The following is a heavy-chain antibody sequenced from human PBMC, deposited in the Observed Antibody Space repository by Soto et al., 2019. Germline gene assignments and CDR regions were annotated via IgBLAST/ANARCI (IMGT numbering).Heavy chain of an antibody. J-gene: IGHJ4*02. D-gene: IGHD3-22*01. CDR1: GFTFSSYG. Sequence: PGGSLRLSCAASGFTFSSYGMHWVRQAPGKGLEWVAVISYHGSNKYYADSVKGRFTISRDNSKNTLYLQMKSLRAEDTAVYYCAKGEYYYDSSGYYYYWGQGTLVTVSS. CDR3: AKGEYYYDSSGYYYY. V-gene: IGHV3-30*18. CDR2: ISYHGSNK.